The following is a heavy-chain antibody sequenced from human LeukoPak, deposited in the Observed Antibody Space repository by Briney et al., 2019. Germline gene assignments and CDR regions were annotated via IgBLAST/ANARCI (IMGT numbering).Heavy chain of an antibody. D-gene: IGHD2/OR15-2a*01. J-gene: IGHJ4*02. V-gene: IGHV1-46*01. Sequence: ASVKVSCKASGYTFTSYYMHWVRQAPGQGLEWMGIINPSGGITSYAQRFQGRVTMTRDTSTSTVYMELSSLRSEDTAVYYCARASFLILVNDYWGQGTLVTVSS. CDR3: ARASFLILVNDY. CDR2: INPSGGIT. CDR1: GYTFTSYY.